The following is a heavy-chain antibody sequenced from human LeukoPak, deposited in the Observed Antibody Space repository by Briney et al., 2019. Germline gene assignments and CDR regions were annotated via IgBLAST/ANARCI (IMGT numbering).Heavy chain of an antibody. CDR2: ISYSGSPI. Sequence: GGSLRLSCAASGFTFSDYYMSWIRQAPGKGLEWVSYISYSGSPITYADSVKGRFTISRDNAKNSLYLQANSLRAEDTAVYYCARGGGRWFGELWVDYWGQGTLVTVSS. V-gene: IGHV3-11*01. CDR3: ARGGGRWFGELWVDY. CDR1: GFTFSDYY. D-gene: IGHD3-10*01. J-gene: IGHJ4*02.